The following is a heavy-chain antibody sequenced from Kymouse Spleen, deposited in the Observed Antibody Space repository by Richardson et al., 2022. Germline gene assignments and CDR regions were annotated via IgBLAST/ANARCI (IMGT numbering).Heavy chain of an antibody. CDR3: ARDYGGNSGLDY. CDR1: GGSFSGYY. D-gene: IGHD4-23*01. CDR2: INHSGST. Sequence: QVQLQQWGAGLLKPSETLSLTCAVYGGSFSGYYWSWIRQPPGKGLEWIGEINHSGSTNYNPSLKSRVTISVDTSKNQFSLKLSSVTAADTAVYYCARDYGGNSGLDYWGQGTLVTVSS. V-gene: IGHV4-34*01. J-gene: IGHJ4*02.